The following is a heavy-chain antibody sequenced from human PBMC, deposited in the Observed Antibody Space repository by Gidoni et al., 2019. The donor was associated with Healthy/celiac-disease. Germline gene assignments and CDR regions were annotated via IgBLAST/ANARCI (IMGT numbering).Heavy chain of an antibody. Sequence: EVQLVESGGGLVQPGGSLRLSCAASGFTFSSYAMSWVRQAPGKGLEWVSAISGSGGSTYYADSVKGRFTISRDNSKNTLYLQMNSLRAEDTAVYYCAKEPATNDSSSIRYDWFDPWGQGTLVTVSS. CDR3: AKEPATNDSSSIRYDWFDP. V-gene: IGHV3-23*04. CDR1: GFTFSSYA. CDR2: ISGSGGST. D-gene: IGHD6-6*01. J-gene: IGHJ5*02.